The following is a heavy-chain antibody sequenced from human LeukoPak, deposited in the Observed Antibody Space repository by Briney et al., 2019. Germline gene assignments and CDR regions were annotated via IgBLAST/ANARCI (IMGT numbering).Heavy chain of an antibody. Sequence: ASVKVSCKASGYTFTCYDINWVRQATGQGLEWMGWMNPNSGNTGYAQKFQGRVTITRNTSISTAYMELSSLRSEDTAVYYCARTYNWNGDYYYGMDVWGQGTTVTVSS. J-gene: IGHJ6*02. CDR2: MNPNSGNT. CDR1: GYTFTCYD. CDR3: ARTYNWNGDYYYGMDV. D-gene: IGHD1-20*01. V-gene: IGHV1-8*03.